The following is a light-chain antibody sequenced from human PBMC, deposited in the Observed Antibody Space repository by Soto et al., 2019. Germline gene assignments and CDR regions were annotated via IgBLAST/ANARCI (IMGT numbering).Light chain of an antibody. Sequence: EIQMTQYPFSLSASVADRVTITCRTSQSISSDLNWYQQKAGKAPKLLIYAASSLQSGVPSRFSGSGSGTHFTLTISSLQPEDFATYYCQQIYSIPITFGQGTRLAIK. CDR2: AAS. V-gene: IGKV1-39*01. J-gene: IGKJ5*01. CDR3: QQIYSIPIT. CDR1: QSISSD.